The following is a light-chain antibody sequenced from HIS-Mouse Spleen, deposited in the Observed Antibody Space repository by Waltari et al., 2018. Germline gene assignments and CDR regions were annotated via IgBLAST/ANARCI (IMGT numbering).Light chain of an antibody. V-gene: IGLV3-10*01. CDR1: ALPKKN. Sequence: SYELTQPPSVSVAPGQTARITCPGDALPKKNAYLYPQKSVQAPVLVIYEDSKRPSGIPERFSGSSSGTMATLTISGAQVEDEADYYCYSTDSSGNHRVFGGGTKLTVL. J-gene: IGLJ2*01. CDR2: EDS. CDR3: YSTDSSGNHRV.